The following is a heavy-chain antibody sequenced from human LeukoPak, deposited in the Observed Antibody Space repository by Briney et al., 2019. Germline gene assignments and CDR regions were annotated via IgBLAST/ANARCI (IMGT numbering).Heavy chain of an antibody. J-gene: IGHJ4*02. CDR1: GGSISSGDYY. Sequence: SQTLSLTCTVSGGSISSGDYYWSWIRQPPGKGLEWIGYISKSGGANYNPSLKSRVTISLDTSKNQFSLRLTSVTAADTAVYYCTRGERLGGDYWGQGTLVAVSS. CDR2: ISKSGGA. D-gene: IGHD1-26*01. V-gene: IGHV4-61*08. CDR3: TRGERLGGDY.